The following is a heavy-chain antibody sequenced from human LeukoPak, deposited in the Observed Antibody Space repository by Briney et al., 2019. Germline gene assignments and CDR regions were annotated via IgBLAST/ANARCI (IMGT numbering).Heavy chain of an antibody. V-gene: IGHV4-59*12. CDR3: ARRDDY. CDR1: GGSISSYY. Sequence: SETLSLTCTVSGGSISSYYWSWIRQPPGKGLEWIGYIHYSGSTTYNPSLKSRVTISVDTSKNQFSLKLNSVTAADTAVYYCARRDDYWGQGTLVTVSS. CDR2: IHYSGST. J-gene: IGHJ4*02.